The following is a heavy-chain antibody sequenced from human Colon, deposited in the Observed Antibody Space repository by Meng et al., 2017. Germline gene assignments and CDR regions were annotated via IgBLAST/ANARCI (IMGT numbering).Heavy chain of an antibody. CDR1: GFTVSSNY. CDR2: IYSGGST. Sequence: SCAASGFTVSSNYMSWVRQAPGKGLERVSVIYSGGSTYYADSVKGRFTISRDNSKNTLYLQMNSLRAEDTAVYYCARAALEMATLSAFDIWGQGTMVTVSS. V-gene: IGHV3-66*02. D-gene: IGHD5-24*01. J-gene: IGHJ3*02. CDR3: ARAALEMATLSAFDI.